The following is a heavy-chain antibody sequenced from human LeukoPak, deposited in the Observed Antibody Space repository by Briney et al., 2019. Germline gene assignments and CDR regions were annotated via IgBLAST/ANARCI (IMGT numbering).Heavy chain of an antibody. D-gene: IGHD2-8*01. CDR1: GFTFSSYE. Sequence: GGALRLSCAASGFTFSSYEMNWVRQAPGKGLEWVSYISSSGSTIYYADSVKGRFTISSDNAKNSLYLQMNRLRAEDTAVSYCASGPISGTIVDYWGQGTLVTVSS. V-gene: IGHV3-48*03. J-gene: IGHJ4*02. CDR2: ISSSGSTI. CDR3: ASGPISGTIVDY.